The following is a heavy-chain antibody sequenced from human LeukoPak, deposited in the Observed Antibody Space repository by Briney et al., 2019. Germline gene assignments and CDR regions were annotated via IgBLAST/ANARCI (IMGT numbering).Heavy chain of an antibody. CDR1: GFTFSNYW. CDR3: ARDKGAGENFDY. CDR2: IKQDGSEK. D-gene: IGHD3-10*01. Sequence: PGGSLRLSWAASGFTFSNYWMSWVRQAPGKGLEWVANIKQDGSEKYYVDSVKGRFTISRDNAKNSLYLQMNSLRAEDTAVYYCARDKGAGENFDYWGQGALVTVSS. V-gene: IGHV3-7*01. J-gene: IGHJ4*02.